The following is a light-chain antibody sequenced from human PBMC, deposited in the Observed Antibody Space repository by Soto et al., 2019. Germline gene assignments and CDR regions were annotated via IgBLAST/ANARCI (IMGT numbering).Light chain of an antibody. CDR3: HQYNNWPPT. V-gene: IGKV3-15*01. CDR2: GAS. J-gene: IGKJ1*01. CDR1: QSVSTN. Sequence: EVVMTQSPATLSVSPGERATLSCRASQSVSTNLAWYQQKPGQAPRLLFSGASTRATAVPARFSGSGSGTEFTLTISSLQSEDFAVYYCHQYNNWPPTFGQGTKVDIK.